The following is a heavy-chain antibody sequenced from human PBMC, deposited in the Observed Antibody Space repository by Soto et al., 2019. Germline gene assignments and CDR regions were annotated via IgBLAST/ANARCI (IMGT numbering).Heavy chain of an antibody. D-gene: IGHD6-6*01. CDR1: GFTFSSYA. V-gene: IGHV3-30-3*01. CDR3: ARDVEAARTLDY. Sequence: GGSLRLSCAASGFTFSSYAMHWVRQAPGKGLEWVAVISYDGSNKYYADSVKGRFTISRDNSKNTLYLQMNSLRAEDTAVYYCARDVEAARTLDYWGQGTLVTVSS. CDR2: ISYDGSNK. J-gene: IGHJ4*02.